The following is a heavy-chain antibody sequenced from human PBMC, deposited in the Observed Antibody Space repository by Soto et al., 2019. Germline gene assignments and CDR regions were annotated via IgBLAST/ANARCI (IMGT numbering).Heavy chain of an antibody. J-gene: IGHJ4*02. Sequence: GGSLRLSCAASGFTFSSYAMSWVRQAPGKGLEWVSAISGSGGSTYYADSVKGRFTTSRDNSKNTLYLQMNSLRAEDTAVYYCAKDQNIVVVVAATFVFDYWGQGTLVTVSS. CDR1: GFTFSSYA. V-gene: IGHV3-23*01. CDR2: ISGSGGST. CDR3: AKDQNIVVVVAATFVFDY. D-gene: IGHD2-15*01.